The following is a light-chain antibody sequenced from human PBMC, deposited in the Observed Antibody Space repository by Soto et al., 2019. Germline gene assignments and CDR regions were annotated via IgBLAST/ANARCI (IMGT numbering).Light chain of an antibody. CDR3: QQYNSYSLT. CDR2: DAY. Sequence: DIQMTQSPSTLSASVGDRVTITCRASQSISSWLAWYQQKPGKAPKLLIYDAYSLESGVPSRFSVSGSGTEFTLTISSLQPDDFATYYCQQYNSYSLTFGQGTKVEIK. J-gene: IGKJ1*01. V-gene: IGKV1-5*01. CDR1: QSISSW.